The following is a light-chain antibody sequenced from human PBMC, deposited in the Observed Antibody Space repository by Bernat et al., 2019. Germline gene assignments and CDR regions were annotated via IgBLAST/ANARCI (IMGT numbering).Light chain of an antibody. V-gene: IGLV2-14*03. CDR3: VSYTTSSTFI. CDR2: DVT. J-gene: IGLJ1*01. Sequence: QSALTQPASVSGSPGQSITISCTGTSSDVGAYNYVSWFQQHPDKAPKLMLYDVTNRPSGVSYRFSGSKSGNTASLTISGLQAEDEADYYCVSYTTSSTFIFGTGTKVTVL. CDR1: SSDVGAYNY.